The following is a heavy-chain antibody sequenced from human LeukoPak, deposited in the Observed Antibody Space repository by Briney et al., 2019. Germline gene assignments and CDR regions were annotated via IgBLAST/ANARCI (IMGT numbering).Heavy chain of an antibody. D-gene: IGHD2-15*01. V-gene: IGHV4-59*01. CDR2: IYYSGST. Sequence: SETLSLTCTVSGGSISSYYWSWIRQPPGKGLEWIGYIYYSGSTNYNPSLKSRVTISVDTSKNQFSLKLSSVTAADTAVYYCARGGSSWYEPWGLGTLVTVSS. CDR1: GGSISSYY. J-gene: IGHJ5*02. CDR3: ARGGSSWYEP.